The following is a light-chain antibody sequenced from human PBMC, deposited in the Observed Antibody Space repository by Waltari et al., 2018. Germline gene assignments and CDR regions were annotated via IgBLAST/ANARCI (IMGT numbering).Light chain of an antibody. J-gene: IGKJ1*01. Sequence: DIQLTQSPSFLSASIGNRVTITCRAGQGISNFLAWYQQKSGKAPKLRIDASSTLQSGVPSRFSGSGSGTEFTLTISSLQPEEFATYYCQQLNSYAWTFGQGTKVEIK. V-gene: IGKV1-9*01. CDR3: QQLNSYAWT. CDR1: QGISNF. CDR2: ASS.